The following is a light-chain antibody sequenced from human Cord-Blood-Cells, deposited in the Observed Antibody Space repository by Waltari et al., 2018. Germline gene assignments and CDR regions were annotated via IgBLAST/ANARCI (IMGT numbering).Light chain of an antibody. Sequence: DLQMTQSPSNLSASVGDRVTITCRAMQSISSWLAWYQQKPGKAPKLLIYDASSLESGVPSRFSGSGSGTEFTLTISSLQPDDFATYYCQQYNSYSPLTFGGGTKVEIK. J-gene: IGKJ4*01. CDR2: DAS. CDR3: QQYNSYSPLT. CDR1: QSISSW. V-gene: IGKV1-5*01.